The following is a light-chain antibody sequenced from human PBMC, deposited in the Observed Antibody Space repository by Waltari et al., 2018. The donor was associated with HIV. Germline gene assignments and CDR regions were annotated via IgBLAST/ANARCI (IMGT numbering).Light chain of an antibody. Sequence: DVVMSLSALYRSVTVGRAASIYCRASQSLVHSDGNTFLNWFHQRPGQSPRRLIYKVFNRDSGVPERISGSGSGTDFTLVFSRVEADDVGVYYCMQGTHWPPTFGQGTRVEIK. V-gene: IGKV2-30*02. CDR1: QSLVHSDGNTF. CDR3: MQGTHWPPT. CDR2: KVF. J-gene: IGKJ1*01.